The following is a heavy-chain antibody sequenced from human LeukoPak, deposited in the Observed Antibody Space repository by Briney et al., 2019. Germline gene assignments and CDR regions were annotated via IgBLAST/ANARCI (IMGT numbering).Heavy chain of an antibody. CDR2: IYYSGST. CDR3: ARGGGDYGDYFGY. V-gene: IGHV4-39*07. J-gene: IGHJ4*02. D-gene: IGHD4-17*01. Sequence: SQTLSLTCTVSGGSISSSSYYWGWIRQPPGKGLEWIGSIYYSGSTYYNPSLKGRVTISVDTSKNQFSLKLSSVTAADTAVYYCARGGGDYGDYFGYWGQGTLVTVSS. CDR1: GGSISSSSYY.